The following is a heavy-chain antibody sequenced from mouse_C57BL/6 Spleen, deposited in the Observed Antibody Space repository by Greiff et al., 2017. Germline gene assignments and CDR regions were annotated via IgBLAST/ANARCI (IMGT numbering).Heavy chain of an antibody. CDR2: IDPEDGET. V-gene: IGHV14-2*01. Sequence: EVNLVESGAELVKPGASVKLSCTASGFNIKDYYMHWVKQRTEQGLEWIGRIDPEDGETKYDPKFQGKATITADTSSNTAYLQLSSLTSEDTAVYYCARDDGFAYWGQGTLVTVSA. CDR1: GFNIKDYY. J-gene: IGHJ3*01. D-gene: IGHD2-12*01. CDR3: ARDDGFAY.